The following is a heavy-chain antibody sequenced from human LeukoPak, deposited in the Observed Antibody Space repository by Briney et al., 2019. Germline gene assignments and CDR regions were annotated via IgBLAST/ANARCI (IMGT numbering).Heavy chain of an antibody. CDR1: GYTFTSYG. CDR3: ARDRGYSGYDYCYFDY. V-gene: IGHV1-69*13. Sequence: ASVKVSCKASGYTFTSYGISWVRQAPGQGLEWMGGIIPIFGTANYAQKFQGRVTITADESTSTAYMELSRLRSDDTAVYYCARDRGYSGYDYCYFDYWGQGTLVTVSS. D-gene: IGHD5-12*01. J-gene: IGHJ4*02. CDR2: IIPIFGTA.